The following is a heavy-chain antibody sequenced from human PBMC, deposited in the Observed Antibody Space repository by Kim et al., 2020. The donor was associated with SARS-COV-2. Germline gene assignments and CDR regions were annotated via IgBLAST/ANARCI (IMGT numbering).Heavy chain of an antibody. Sequence: SRVTISVDTSKNQFSLKRSSVTAADTAVYYCARHGDPTIAAAGSTDDFDIWGQGTMVTVSS. V-gene: IGHV4-39*01. J-gene: IGHJ3*02. D-gene: IGHD6-13*01. CDR3: ARHGDPTIAAAGSTDDFDI.